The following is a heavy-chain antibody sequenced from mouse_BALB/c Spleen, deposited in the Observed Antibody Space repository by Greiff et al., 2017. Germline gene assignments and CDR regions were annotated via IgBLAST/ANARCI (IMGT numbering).Heavy chain of an antibody. CDR3: TRHPPFAY. CDR1: GFTFSNYW. J-gene: IGHJ3*01. CDR2: IRLKSNNYAT. V-gene: IGHV6-6*02. Sequence: EVKLEESGGGLVQPGGSMKLSCVASGFTFSNYWMNWVRQSPEKGLEWVAEIRLKSNNYATHYAESVKGRFTISRDDSKSSVYLQMNNLRAEDTGIYYCTRHPPFAYWGQGTLVTVSA.